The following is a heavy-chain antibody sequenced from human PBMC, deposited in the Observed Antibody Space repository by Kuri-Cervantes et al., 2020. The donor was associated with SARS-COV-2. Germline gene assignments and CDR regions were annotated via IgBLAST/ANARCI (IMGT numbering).Heavy chain of an antibody. CDR2: ITYDGSNK. J-gene: IGHJ4*02. V-gene: IGHV3-30-3*01. CDR3: ARGGDAQCSGKPLDY. D-gene: IGHD3-10*02. Sequence: GGSLRLSCAASGFTFSSYAMHWVRQAPGKGLEWVTVITYDGSNKYYADSVKGRFTISRDNSKNTLYLQMDSLRAEDTALYYCARGGDAQCSGKPLDYWGQGTLVTVSS. CDR1: GFTFSSYA.